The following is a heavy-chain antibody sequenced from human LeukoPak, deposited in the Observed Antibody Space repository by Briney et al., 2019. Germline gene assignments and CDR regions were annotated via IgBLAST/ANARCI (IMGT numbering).Heavy chain of an antibody. CDR1: GFIFSSYS. CDR2: ISGNSAYI. CDR3: ARDAYFYDSSGYYLNFDY. J-gene: IGHJ4*02. D-gene: IGHD3-22*01. Sequence: KSGGSLRLSCAASGFIFSSYSMNWVRQAPGKGLEWVSSISGNSAYIYYADSLKGRFTISRDNAKNSLYLQMNSLRAEDTAVYYCARDAYFYDSSGYYLNFDYWGQGTLVTVSS. V-gene: IGHV3-21*06.